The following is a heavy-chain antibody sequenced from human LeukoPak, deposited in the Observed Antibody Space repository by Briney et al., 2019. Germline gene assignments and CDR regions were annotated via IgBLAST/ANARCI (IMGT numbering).Heavy chain of an antibody. V-gene: IGHV1-2*02. J-gene: IGHJ4*02. CDR2: INPNSGGT. CDR3: ASGITMIAY. Sequence: ASVKVSCTASGYTFTAYYMHCVRSAPVHGLEWMGWINPNSGGTNDAQKFQGRVTMTRDTSISTAYMELSRLRSYDTAVYYCASGITMIAYWGQGTLVTVSS. D-gene: IGHD3-22*01. CDR1: GYTFTAYY.